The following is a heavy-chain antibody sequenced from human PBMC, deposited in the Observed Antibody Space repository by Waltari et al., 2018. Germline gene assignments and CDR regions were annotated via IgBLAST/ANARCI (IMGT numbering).Heavy chain of an antibody. V-gene: IGHV3-53*01. CDR3: ARRLGYFYALGY. Sequence: EVQLVESGGTLIQPGGSLSLSCAASGFTVSANFMTWVRQAPGKGLEWLSVIHIGGGTDYADSVKGRFTISRDNSKNTLYLQMNSLRVEDTAVYYCARRLGYFYALGYWGQGALVTVSS. CDR1: GFTVSANF. D-gene: IGHD5-18*01. CDR2: IHIGGGT. J-gene: IGHJ4*02.